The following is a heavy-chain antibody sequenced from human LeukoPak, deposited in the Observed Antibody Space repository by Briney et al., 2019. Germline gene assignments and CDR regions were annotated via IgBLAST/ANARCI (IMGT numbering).Heavy chain of an antibody. J-gene: IGHJ4*02. CDR2: IWYDGSNK. Sequence: GGSLRLSCAASGFTFSSYAMHWVRQAPGKGLEWVALIWYDGSNKYYADSVKGRFTISRDNSKNTLFLLMSSLRVEDTAMYFCARGDYYGSGSNADYRGQGTLVSVSS. CDR1: GFTFSSYA. D-gene: IGHD3-10*01. CDR3: ARGDYYGSGSNADY. V-gene: IGHV3-33*01.